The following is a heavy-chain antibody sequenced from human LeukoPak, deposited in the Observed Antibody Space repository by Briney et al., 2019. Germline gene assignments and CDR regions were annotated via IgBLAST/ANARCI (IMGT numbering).Heavy chain of an antibody. CDR2: ISYDGSNK. V-gene: IGHV3-30-3*01. CDR1: GFTFSSYA. J-gene: IGHJ5*02. D-gene: IGHD2-15*01. CDR3: VRDPEGGNWFDP. Sequence: GGSLRLSCAASGFTFSSYAMHWVRQAPGKGLEWVAVISYDGSNKYYADSVKGRFTISRDNSKNTLYLQMNSLRAEDTAVYYCVRDPEGGNWFDPWGQGTLVTVSS.